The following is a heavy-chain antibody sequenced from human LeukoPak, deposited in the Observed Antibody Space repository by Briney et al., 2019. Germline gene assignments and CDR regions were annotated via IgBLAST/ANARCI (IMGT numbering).Heavy chain of an antibody. CDR1: GYTFTSYG. D-gene: IGHD6-19*01. CDR2: ISAYNGNT. V-gene: IGHV1-18*01. J-gene: IGHJ4*02. CDR3: ARDRSAVGDY. Sequence: GASVKVSCKASGYTFTSYGISWVRQAPGQGLEWMGWISAYNGNTNYAQKLEGRVTMTTDTSTSTAYMALRSLRSDDTAAYYCARDRSAVGDYWGQGTLVTVSS.